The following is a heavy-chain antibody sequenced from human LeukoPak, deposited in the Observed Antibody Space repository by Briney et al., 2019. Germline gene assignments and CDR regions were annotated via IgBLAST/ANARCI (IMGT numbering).Heavy chain of an antibody. CDR1: GGSISSSSYY. J-gene: IGHJ5*02. V-gene: IGHV4-39*07. CDR2: IYYSGST. CDR3: ANIVGYYYGSAPFDP. D-gene: IGHD3-10*01. Sequence: SETLSLTCTVSGGSISSSSYYWGWIRQPPGTGLEWIGSIYYSGSTYYNPSLKSRVTISVDTSKNQFSPKLSSVTAADTAVYYCANIVGYYYGSAPFDPWGQGTLVTVSS.